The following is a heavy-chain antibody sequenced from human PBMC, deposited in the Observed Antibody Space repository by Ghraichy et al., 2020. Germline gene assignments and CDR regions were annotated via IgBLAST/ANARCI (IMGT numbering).Heavy chain of an antibody. CDR1: GFTFSSYE. V-gene: IGHV3-48*03. CDR2: ITSSGSTI. J-gene: IGHJ4*02. D-gene: IGHD3-22*01. CDR3: ARGRSYYDTSGYYLTPFDY. Sequence: LTCAASGFTFSSYEMNWVRQAPGKGLEWVSYITSSGSTIDYADSVKGRFTISRDNAKNSLYLQMNSLRAEDTAVYYCARGRSYYDTSGYYLTPFDYWGQGTLVTVSS.